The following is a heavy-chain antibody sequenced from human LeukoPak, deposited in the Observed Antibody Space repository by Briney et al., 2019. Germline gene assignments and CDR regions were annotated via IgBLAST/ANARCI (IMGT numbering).Heavy chain of an antibody. CDR1: GFTFGSYA. CDR2: ISGGGSST. V-gene: IGHV3-23*01. D-gene: IGHD1-14*01. CDR3: AKGSGINHYHWIDP. Sequence: PGRSLRLSYAASGFTFGSYAMSWVRQAPGKGLEWVSAISGGGSSTYYADSVKGRFTISRDNSKNTLYLQMDSLRAEDTALYYCAKGSGINHYHWIDPWGQGTLVAVSS. J-gene: IGHJ5*02.